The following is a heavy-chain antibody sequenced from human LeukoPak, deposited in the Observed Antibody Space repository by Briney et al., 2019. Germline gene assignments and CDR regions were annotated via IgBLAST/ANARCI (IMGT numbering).Heavy chain of an antibody. Sequence: ASVKVSCKASGYTFTTYAMSWVRQAPGQGLEWMGWINTDTGNPTYAQGSTGRFVFSLDTSVSTAYLQISSLKAEDTAVYYCARAHYDILTGLLVWGQGTLVTVSS. J-gene: IGHJ4*02. V-gene: IGHV7-4-1*02. CDR3: ARAHYDILTGLLV. CDR1: GYTFTTYA. CDR2: INTDTGNP. D-gene: IGHD3-9*01.